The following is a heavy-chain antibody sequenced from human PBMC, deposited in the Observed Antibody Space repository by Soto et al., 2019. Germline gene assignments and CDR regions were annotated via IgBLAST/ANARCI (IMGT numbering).Heavy chain of an antibody. V-gene: IGHV4-59*08. CDR3: ARHGFGTLHGLVDV. CDR1: GGSITTYY. J-gene: IGHJ6*02. Sequence: QVQLQESGPGLVKPSETLSLTCTVPGGSITTYYCSWFRQPPGKGLEGIGYINYDGYSAYNLSLKRRVTLSMNASKTRFCMMVEFVTATAPAVYYCARHGFGTLHGLVDVWGPGTTVLVSS. D-gene: IGHD3-10*01. CDR2: INYDGYS.